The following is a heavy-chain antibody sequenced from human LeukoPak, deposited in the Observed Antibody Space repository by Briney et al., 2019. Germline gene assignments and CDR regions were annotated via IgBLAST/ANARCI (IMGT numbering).Heavy chain of an antibody. J-gene: IGHJ4*02. Sequence: TGGSLRLSCAASGFTVSSNYMSWVRQAPGKGLEWVSAISGSGGSTYYADSVKGRFTISRDNSKNTLYLQMNSLRAEDTAVYYCAKDPTLRLAANVNYWGQGTLVTVSS. CDR3: AKDPTLRLAANVNY. V-gene: IGHV3-23*01. D-gene: IGHD4-17*01. CDR1: GFTVSSNY. CDR2: ISGSGGST.